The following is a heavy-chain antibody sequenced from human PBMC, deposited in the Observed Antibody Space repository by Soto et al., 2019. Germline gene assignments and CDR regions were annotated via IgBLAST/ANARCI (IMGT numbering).Heavy chain of an antibody. CDR2: ISYDGSNK. CDR3: AKDNSQIHYYDSSGYYYTEYFQH. D-gene: IGHD3-22*01. Sequence: QVQLVESGGGVVQPGRSLRLSCAASGFTFSSYGMHWVRQAPGKGLEWVAVISYDGSNKYYADSVKGRFTISRDNSKNTLYLQMNSLRAEDTAVYYCAKDNSQIHYYDSSGYYYTEYFQHWGQGTLVTVSS. CDR1: GFTFSSYG. V-gene: IGHV3-30*18. J-gene: IGHJ1*01.